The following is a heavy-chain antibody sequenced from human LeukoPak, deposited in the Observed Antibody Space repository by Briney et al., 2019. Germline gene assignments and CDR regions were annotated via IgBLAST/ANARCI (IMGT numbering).Heavy chain of an antibody. CDR1: GFTFSSYW. Sequence: GGSLRLSCAASGFTFSSYWMHWVRQAPGKGLEWVSSISSSSSYIYYADSVKGRFTISRDNAKNSLYLQMNSLRAEDTAVYYCARARPPYCSGGSCYEYFDYWGQGTLVTVSS. V-gene: IGHV3-21*01. D-gene: IGHD2-15*01. J-gene: IGHJ4*02. CDR3: ARARPPYCSGGSCYEYFDY. CDR2: ISSSSSYI.